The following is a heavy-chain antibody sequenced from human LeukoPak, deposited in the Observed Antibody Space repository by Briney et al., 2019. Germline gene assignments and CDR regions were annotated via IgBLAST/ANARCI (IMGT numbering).Heavy chain of an antibody. V-gene: IGHV4-34*01. D-gene: IGHD5-18*01. CDR3: ARLVQLYFTNTHDY. Sequence: PSETLSLTCAVYGGSFGAYYWSWIRQPPGKGLEWIGEINHSGSTNYNPSLMSRVTISVDTSENQFSLKLNSVTAADTSVYYCARLVQLYFTNTHDYWGQGTLVTVSS. CDR1: GGSFGAYY. CDR2: INHSGST. J-gene: IGHJ4*02.